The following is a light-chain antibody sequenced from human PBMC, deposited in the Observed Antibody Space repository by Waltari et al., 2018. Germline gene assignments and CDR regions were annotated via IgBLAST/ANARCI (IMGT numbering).Light chain of an antibody. CDR1: SRYVDDYDF. V-gene: IGLV2-14*03. CDR2: DVS. Sequence: QSALTQPASVSGSPGQSITISCTGTSRYVDDYDFVPWYQQHPGKAPKLIIYDVSNRPSGVSNRFSGSKSGNTASLTISGLQAEDEADYYCTSYTSSSTLVVFGGGTKLTVL. CDR3: TSYTSSSTLVV. J-gene: IGLJ2*01.